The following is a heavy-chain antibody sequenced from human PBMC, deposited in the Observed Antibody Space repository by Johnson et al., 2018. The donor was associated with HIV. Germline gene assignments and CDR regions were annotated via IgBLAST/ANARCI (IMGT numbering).Heavy chain of an antibody. D-gene: IGHD6-19*01. CDR1: GFTFSSYG. Sequence: VQLVESGGGVVQPGRSLRLSCAVSGFTFSSYGMHWVRQAPGKGLEWVAIIWYDVSNKYYADSVKGRFTISRDNAKNSLYLQMNSLRAEDTALYYCARVRRSGWYDNDAFDIWGQWTMVTVSS. V-gene: IGHV3-33*03. CDR3: ARVRRSGWYDNDAFDI. CDR2: IWYDVSNK. J-gene: IGHJ3*02.